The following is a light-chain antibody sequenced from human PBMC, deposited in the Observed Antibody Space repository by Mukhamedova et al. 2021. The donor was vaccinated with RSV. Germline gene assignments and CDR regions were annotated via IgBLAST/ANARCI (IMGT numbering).Light chain of an antibody. CDR2: GAS. Sequence: GERATLSCRASQSINSDLVWYEKEPGQPLRLLIHGASTRATGVPARFSGSGSGTDFTLTISSLQSEDFALYYCQQYHNWPRTFGQG. CDR3: QQYHNWPRT. V-gene: IGKV3-15*01. J-gene: IGKJ1*01. CDR1: QSINSD.